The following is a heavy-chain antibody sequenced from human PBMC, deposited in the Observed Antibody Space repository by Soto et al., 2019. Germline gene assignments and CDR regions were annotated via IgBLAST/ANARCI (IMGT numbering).Heavy chain of an antibody. CDR2: ISAYSGNT. CDR3: ARQYDILTGYYLEVGY. CDR1: GYTFTSYG. J-gene: IGHJ4*02. Sequence: QVQLVQSGAEVKKPGASVKVSCKASGYTFTSYGISWVRQAPGQGLEWMGWISAYSGNTNYAQNLQGRVTMTTDTSPSTAYMELRSLRSDDTAVYYCARQYDILTGYYLEVGYWGQGTLVTVSS. D-gene: IGHD3-9*01. V-gene: IGHV1-18*01.